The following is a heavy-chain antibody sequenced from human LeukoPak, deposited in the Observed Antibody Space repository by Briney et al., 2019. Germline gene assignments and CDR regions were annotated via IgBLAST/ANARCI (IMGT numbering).Heavy chain of an antibody. Sequence: PSETLSLTWTVSGGSISSSSYYWGWIRQPPGKGLEWIGSIYYSGSTYYNPSLKSRVTISVDTSKNQFSLKLSSVTAADTAVYYCARTYYDNLTGYNPYFDYWGQGILVTVSS. CDR2: IYYSGST. J-gene: IGHJ4*02. CDR3: ARTYYDNLTGYNPYFDY. CDR1: GGSISSSSYY. D-gene: IGHD3-9*01. V-gene: IGHV4-39*01.